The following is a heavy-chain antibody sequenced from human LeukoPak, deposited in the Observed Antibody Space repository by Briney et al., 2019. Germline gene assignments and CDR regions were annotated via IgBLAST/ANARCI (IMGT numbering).Heavy chain of an antibody. CDR3: ALSIAARPYFDY. CDR1: GGSISSYY. D-gene: IGHD6-6*01. V-gene: IGHV4-4*07. Sequence: SETLSLTCTVSGGSISSYYWSWIRQPAGKGLEWIGRIYTSGSTNYNPSLKSRVTMSVDTSKNQFSLKLSSVTAADTAVYYCALSIAARPYFDYWGQGTLVTVSS. CDR2: IYTSGST. J-gene: IGHJ4*02.